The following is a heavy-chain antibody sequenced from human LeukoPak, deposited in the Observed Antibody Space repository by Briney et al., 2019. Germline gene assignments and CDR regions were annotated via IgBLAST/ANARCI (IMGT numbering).Heavy chain of an antibody. J-gene: IGHJ4*02. Sequence: GGTLRLSCVASRVTFSRYGMHSVRQAPGQELEGVAFIRYDGSNEYYTDSVKGRFTLSRDNSKNTLYLQMNSLRAEDTALYYCAKDIGRYSSGWYGYWGQGTLVTVSS. CDR2: IRYDGSNE. V-gene: IGHV3-30*02. D-gene: IGHD6-19*01. CDR3: AKDIGRYSSGWYGY. CDR1: RVTFSRYG.